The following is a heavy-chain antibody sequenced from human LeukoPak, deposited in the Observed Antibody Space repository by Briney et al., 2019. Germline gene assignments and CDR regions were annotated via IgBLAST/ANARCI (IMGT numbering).Heavy chain of an antibody. CDR2: IYSGGST. D-gene: IGHD4-23*01. CDR3: AREDYGGNSSDY. CDR1: GFTVSSNY. V-gene: IGHV3-66*01. J-gene: IGHJ4*02. Sequence: PGGSLRLSCAASGFTVSSNYMSWVRRAPGEGLEWVSVIYSGGSTYYADSVKGRFTISRDNSKNTLYLQMNSLRAEDTAVYYCAREDYGGNSSDYWGQGTLVTVSS.